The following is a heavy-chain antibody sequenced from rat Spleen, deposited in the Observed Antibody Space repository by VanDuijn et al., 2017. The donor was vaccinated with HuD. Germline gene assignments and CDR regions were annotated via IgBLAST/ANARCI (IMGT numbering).Heavy chain of an antibody. Sequence: EVQLVESGGGLVQPGRSLKLSCAASGFTFSNYDMAWVRQAPTKGLEWIASISTGGGNTYYGDSVKGRFTISRDNAKSTLYLQMDSLRSEDTATYYCVRQWDYWGQGVMVTVSS. CDR2: ISTGGGNT. CDR3: VRQWDY. CDR1: GFTFSNYD. V-gene: IGHV5-25*01. J-gene: IGHJ2*01.